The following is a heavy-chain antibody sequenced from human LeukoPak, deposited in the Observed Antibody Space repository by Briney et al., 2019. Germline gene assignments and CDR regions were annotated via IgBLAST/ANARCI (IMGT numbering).Heavy chain of an antibody. CDR1: GGSFSGYY. CDR3: ARKWLVSSFDY. J-gene: IGHJ4*02. D-gene: IGHD6-19*01. V-gene: IGHV4-34*01. CDR2: INHSGST. Sequence: SETLSLTCAVYGGSFSGYYWSWIRQPPGKGLEWIWEINHSGSTNYNPSLKSRVTISVDTSKNQFSLKLSSLTAADTAVYYCARKWLVSSFDYWGQGTLVTVSS.